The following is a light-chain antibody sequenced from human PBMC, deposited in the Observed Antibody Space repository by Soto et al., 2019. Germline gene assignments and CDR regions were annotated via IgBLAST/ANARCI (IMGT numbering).Light chain of an antibody. J-gene: IGKJ4*01. CDR3: QHFNIWPHMPT. Sequence: DIQLTQSPSFLSASVGDRVTITCRASQGIGSYLAWYQQRPGKAPKLLIYAASTLQSGVPSRFSGSGSGTEFTLTISSLQPEDFATFYCQHFNIWPHMPTFGGGTKLEIK. CDR1: QGIGSY. CDR2: AAS. V-gene: IGKV1-9*01.